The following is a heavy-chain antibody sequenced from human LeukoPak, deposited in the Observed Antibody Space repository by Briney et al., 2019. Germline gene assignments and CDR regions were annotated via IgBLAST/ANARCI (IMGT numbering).Heavy chain of an antibody. D-gene: IGHD6-19*01. CDR1: GGSVSDSRYY. V-gene: IGHV4-39*01. CDR2: MYHSGSA. CDR3: ARQSSYSSGWYFDY. Sequence: SETLSLTCTVSGGSVSDSRYYWGSIRQPPGKGLEWIGNMYHSGSANYNPSLKSRVTISIDTSKNQFSLKLSSVTAADTAVYYCARQSSYSSGWYFDYWGQGTLVTVSS. J-gene: IGHJ4*02.